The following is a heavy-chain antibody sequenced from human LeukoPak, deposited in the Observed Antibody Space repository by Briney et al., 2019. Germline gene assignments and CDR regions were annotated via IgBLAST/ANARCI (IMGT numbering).Heavy chain of an antibody. J-gene: IGHJ4*02. CDR2: IYPGDSDT. CDR3: SRLPYGSGSYKKHFDY. Sequence: GESLKISCKGSGYSFRSYWIGWVRQMPGKGLEWMGIIYPGDSDTKYSLSFQGQVTISADKSISTAYLRWSSLKASDSAMSYCSRLPYGSGSYKKHFDYWGQGTLVTVSS. CDR1: GYSFRSYW. V-gene: IGHV5-51*01. D-gene: IGHD3-10*01.